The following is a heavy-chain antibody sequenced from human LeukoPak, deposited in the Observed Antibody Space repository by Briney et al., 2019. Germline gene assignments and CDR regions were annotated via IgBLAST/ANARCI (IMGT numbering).Heavy chain of an antibody. CDR3: AKPYYYDSSGYLIEY. CDR1: GFTFSRYA. Sequence: GGSLRLSCAASGFTFSRYAMTWVRQAPGKGLEWVSVISGSGGSTYYADSVKGRFTISRDNSKNTLYLQMNSLRAEDTAVYYCAKPYYYDSSGYLIEYWGQGTLVTVSS. J-gene: IGHJ4*02. D-gene: IGHD3-22*01. CDR2: ISGSGGST. V-gene: IGHV3-23*01.